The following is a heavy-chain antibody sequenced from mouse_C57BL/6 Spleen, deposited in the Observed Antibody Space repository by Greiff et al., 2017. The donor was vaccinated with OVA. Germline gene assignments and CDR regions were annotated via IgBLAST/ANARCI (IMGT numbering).Heavy chain of an antibody. V-gene: IGHV1-80*01. D-gene: IGHD4-1*01. Sequence: VKLMESGAELVKPGASVKISCKASGYAFSSYWMNWVKQRPGKGLEWIGQIYPGDGDTNYNGKFKGKATLTADKSSSTAYMQLSSLTSEDSAVYFCARELGRDAMDYWGQGTSVTVSS. CDR2: IYPGDGDT. J-gene: IGHJ4*01. CDR3: ARELGRDAMDY. CDR1: GYAFSSYW.